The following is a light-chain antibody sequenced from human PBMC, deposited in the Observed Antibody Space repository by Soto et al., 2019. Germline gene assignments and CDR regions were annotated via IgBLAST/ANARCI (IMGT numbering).Light chain of an antibody. CDR3: QQYSNWPLT. J-gene: IGKJ5*01. V-gene: IGKV3-15*01. Sequence: EMVMTQSPATLSVSPGERATLSCRASQSVSSSYLAWYQQKPGQAPRLLIYGATTRATGIPARFSGSGSGTEFTLTISSLQSEDFAVYYCQQYSNWPLTFGQGTRLEIK. CDR2: GAT. CDR1: QSVSSSY.